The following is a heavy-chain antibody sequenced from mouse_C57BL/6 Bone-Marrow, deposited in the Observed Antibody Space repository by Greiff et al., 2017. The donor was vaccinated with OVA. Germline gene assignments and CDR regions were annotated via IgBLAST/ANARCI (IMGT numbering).Heavy chain of an antibody. CDR1: GYTFTSYW. J-gene: IGHJ2*01. CDR3: TRGGDGTPAFDYFDY. Sequence: EVKLQQSGTVLARPGASVKMSCKTSGYTFTSYWMHWVKQRPGQGLEWIGAIYPGNSDTSYNQKFKGKAKLTAVTSASTAYMELSSLTNEDSAVYYCTRGGDGTPAFDYFDYWGQGTTLTVSS. CDR2: IYPGNSDT. V-gene: IGHV1-5*01. D-gene: IGHD2-1*01.